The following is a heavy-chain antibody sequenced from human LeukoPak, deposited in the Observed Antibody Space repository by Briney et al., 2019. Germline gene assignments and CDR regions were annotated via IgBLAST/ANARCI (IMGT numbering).Heavy chain of an antibody. J-gene: IGHJ4*02. CDR2: IWHDASHT. Sequence: GGSMRPSCAASGFSFSTYAMHWVRQAPGKGLEWVALIWHDASHTFYTDSVKGRFTISRDDSKTTVYLQMISLGGEDTAVYYCARGIFGSGSYLDYWGQGTLVTVSS. CDR1: GFSFSTYA. CDR3: ARGIFGSGSYLDY. D-gene: IGHD3-10*01. V-gene: IGHV3-33*01.